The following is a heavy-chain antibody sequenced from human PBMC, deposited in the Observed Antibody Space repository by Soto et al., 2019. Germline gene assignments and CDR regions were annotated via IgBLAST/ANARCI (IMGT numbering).Heavy chain of an antibody. V-gene: IGHV1-18*01. CDR3: XXXXXGDPGY. CDR2: ISAYNGNT. J-gene: IGHJ4*02. D-gene: IGHD4-17*01. CDR1: GYTFTSYG. Sequence: QVQLVQSGAEVKKPGASVKVSCKASGYTFTSYGISWVRQAPGQGLEWMGWISAYNGNTNYAQKLQGRVTMTTDTSTSTAXXXXXXXXXXXXXXXXXXXXXXGDPGYWGQGTLVTVXS.